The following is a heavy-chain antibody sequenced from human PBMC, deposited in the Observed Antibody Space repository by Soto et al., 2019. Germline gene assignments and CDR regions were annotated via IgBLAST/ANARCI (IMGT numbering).Heavy chain of an antibody. V-gene: IGHV3-23*01. CDR1: GFTFSSYA. CDR2: ISGSGGRT. Sequence: EVQLLESGEGLVPPGGSLRLCCAASGFTFSSYAMSWVRQAPGKGLEWVSAISGSGGRTYYADSVKGRFTISRDKSKNTLYLQMNSLRAEDTAVYYCIKDSSGWYAAFDIWGQGTMVTVSS. D-gene: IGHD6-19*01. CDR3: IKDSSGWYAAFDI. J-gene: IGHJ3*02.